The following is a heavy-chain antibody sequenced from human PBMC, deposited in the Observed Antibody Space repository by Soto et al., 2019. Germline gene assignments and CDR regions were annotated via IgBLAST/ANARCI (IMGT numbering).Heavy chain of an antibody. D-gene: IGHD1-26*01. Sequence: SETLPLTCTVSGGSISSYYWSWIRQPPGKGLEWIGYIYYSGSTNYNPSLKSRVTISVDTSKNQFSLKLSSVTAADTAVYYCARGFHGWDPRGNYYYYYMDVWGKGTTVTVS. V-gene: IGHV4-59*01. CDR3: ARGFHGWDPRGNYYYYYMDV. CDR2: IYYSGST. CDR1: GGSISSYY. J-gene: IGHJ6*03.